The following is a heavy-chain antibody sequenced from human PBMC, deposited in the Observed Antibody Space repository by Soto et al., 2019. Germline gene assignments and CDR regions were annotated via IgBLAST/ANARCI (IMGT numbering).Heavy chain of an antibody. CDR2: IYHSGST. CDR1: GGSITRGTYY. J-gene: IGHJ3*02. D-gene: IGHD3-16*02. Sequence: SETLSLTCTVSGGSITRGTYYWTWIRQHPGKGLEWIGYIYHSGSTYYNPSLKSRVTISVDTSKNQFSLKLSSVTAADTAVYYCARASLMITFGGVIVLHAFDIWGQGTMVTVSS. V-gene: IGHV4-31*03. CDR3: ARASLMITFGGVIVLHAFDI.